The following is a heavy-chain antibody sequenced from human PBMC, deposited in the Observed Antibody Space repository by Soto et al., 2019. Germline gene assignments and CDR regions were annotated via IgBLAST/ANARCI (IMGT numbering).Heavy chain of an antibody. CDR3: ARGKLRFLEWLSSPYGMDV. V-gene: IGHV1-3*01. J-gene: IGHJ6*02. CDR1: GYTFTSYA. CDR2: IYAGNGNT. D-gene: IGHD3-3*01. Sequence: ASVKVSCKASGYTFTSYAMHWVRQAPGQRLEWMGWIYAGNGNTKYSQKFQGRVTITRDTSASTAYMELSSLRSEDTAVYYCARGKLRFLEWLSSPYGMDVWGQGTTVTVSS.